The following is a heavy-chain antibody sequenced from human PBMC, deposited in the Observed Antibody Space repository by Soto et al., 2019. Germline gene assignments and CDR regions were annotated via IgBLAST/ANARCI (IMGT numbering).Heavy chain of an antibody. J-gene: IGHJ4*02. D-gene: IGHD1-1*01. Sequence: PGGSLRLSCAASGFTFSDHWMHWVRQAPGEGLMCVARVNGDGTATSYADSVKGRFTISRDNSKNTLYLQMNSLRAEDTAVYYCAKDHDDEGWGQGTLITVSS. V-gene: IGHV3-74*01. CDR3: AKDHDDEG. CDR2: VNGDGTAT. CDR1: GFTFSDHW.